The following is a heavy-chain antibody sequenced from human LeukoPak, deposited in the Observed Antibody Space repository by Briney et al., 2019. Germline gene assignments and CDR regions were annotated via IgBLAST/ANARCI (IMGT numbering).Heavy chain of an antibody. D-gene: IGHD5-18*01. Sequence: SETLSLTCTVSGGSISSSSYYWGWIRQPPGKGLEWIGSIYYSGSTYYNPSLKSRVTISVDTSKNQFSLKLSSVTAADTAVYYCARHPYSYGYYYFDYWGQGTLVTVSS. J-gene: IGHJ4*02. V-gene: IGHV4-39*01. CDR2: IYYSGST. CDR3: ARHPYSYGYYYFDY. CDR1: GGSISSSSYY.